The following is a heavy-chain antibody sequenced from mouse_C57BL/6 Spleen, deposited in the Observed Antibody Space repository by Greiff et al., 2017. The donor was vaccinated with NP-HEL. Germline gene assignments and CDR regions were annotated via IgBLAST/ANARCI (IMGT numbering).Heavy chain of an antibody. D-gene: IGHD2-5*01. CDR1: GYTFTSYW. J-gene: IGHJ3*01. CDR3: ARSGYSNFAY. CDR2: IDPSDSYT. Sequence: VQLQQPGAELVMPGASVKLSCKASGYTFTSYWMHWVKQRPGQGLEWIGEIDPSDSYTNYNQKFKGKSTLTVDKSASTAYMQLSSLTSEDSAVYYCARSGYSNFAYWGQGTLVTVSA. V-gene: IGHV1-69*01.